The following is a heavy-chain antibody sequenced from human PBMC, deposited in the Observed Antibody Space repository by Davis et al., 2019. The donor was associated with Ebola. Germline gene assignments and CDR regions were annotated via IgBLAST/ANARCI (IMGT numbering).Heavy chain of an antibody. V-gene: IGHV4-61*08. J-gene: IGHJ5*02. CDR2: IYYSGST. CDR3: ARVVLAGRGNYNWFDP. D-gene: IGHD6-19*01. Sequence: GSLRPSCPVSGGSISSGGYYWSWIRQPPGKGLEWIWYIYYSGSTNYTPSLKSRVTISVDTSKNQFSLKLSSVTAADTAVYYCARVVLAGRGNYNWFDPWGQGTLVTVSS. CDR1: GGSISSGGYY.